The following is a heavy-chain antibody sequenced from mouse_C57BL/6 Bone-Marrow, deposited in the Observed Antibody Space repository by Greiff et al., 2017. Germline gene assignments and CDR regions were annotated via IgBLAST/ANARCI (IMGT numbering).Heavy chain of an antibody. CDR1: GYSFTGYI. V-gene: IGHV1-37*01. J-gene: IGHJ3*01. CDR2: INPYNGCT. CDR3: ASAGYGSFAY. Sequence: EVQLLQSGPELVKPGASMKISCTASGYSFTGYIMTWVKQSHGKNLEWIGLINPYNGCTCYNQTFKGQATLTVDKSSNTAYMGLLSLTSEDSAVYYCASAGYGSFAYWGQGTLVSVSA. D-gene: IGHD1-1*01.